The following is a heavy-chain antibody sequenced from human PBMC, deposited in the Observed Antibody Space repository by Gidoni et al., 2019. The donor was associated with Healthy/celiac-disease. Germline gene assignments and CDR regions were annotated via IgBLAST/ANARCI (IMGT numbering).Heavy chain of an antibody. CDR3: AKDRRSSGIAAN. V-gene: IGHV3-23*01. D-gene: IGHD6-13*01. CDR1: GFTFSSYA. Sequence: EVQLLESGGGLVQPGGSLRLSCSASGFTFSSYAMSWVRQAPGKGLEWVAAISGSGGSTYYADSVKGRFTISRDNSKNTLYLQMNSLRAEDTAVYYCAKDRRSSGIAANWGQGTLVTVSS. J-gene: IGHJ4*02. CDR2: ISGSGGST.